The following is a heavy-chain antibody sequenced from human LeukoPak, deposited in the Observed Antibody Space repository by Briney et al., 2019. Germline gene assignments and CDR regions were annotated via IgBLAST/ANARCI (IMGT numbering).Heavy chain of an antibody. CDR2: INTDGSST. CDR3: ARMRYCSSTSCYYYYMDV. J-gene: IGHJ6*03. Sequence: PGGSLRLSCAASGFTFGGYWMHWVRQAPGKGPVWVARINTDGSSTAYAHSVKGRFTISRDNVKNTLYVQMNSLRADDTALYHCARMRYCSSTSCYYYYMDVWGKGTTVTVSS. D-gene: IGHD2-2*01. V-gene: IGHV3-74*03. CDR1: GFTFGGYW.